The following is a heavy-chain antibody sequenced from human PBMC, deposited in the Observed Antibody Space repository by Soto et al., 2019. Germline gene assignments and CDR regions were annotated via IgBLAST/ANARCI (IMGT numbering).Heavy chain of an antibody. D-gene: IGHD6-19*01. V-gene: IGHV4-4*07. Sequence: SETLSLTCTVSGGSISSYYWIWIRQPAGKGLEWIGRIYTSGSTNYNPSLKSRVTMSVDTSKNQFSLKLSSVTAADTAVYYCARSSGFYSRNWFDPWGQGTLVTVSS. J-gene: IGHJ5*02. CDR2: IYTSGST. CDR3: ARSSGFYSRNWFDP. CDR1: GGSISSYY.